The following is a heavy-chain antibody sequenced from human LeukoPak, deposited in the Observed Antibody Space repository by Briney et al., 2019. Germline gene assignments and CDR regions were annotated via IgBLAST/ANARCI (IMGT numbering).Heavy chain of an antibody. J-gene: IGHJ4*02. D-gene: IGHD3-22*01. CDR3: AKGEIPPVPSYYDSSGCPFDY. V-gene: IGHV3-30*18. CDR1: GFTFSSYG. Sequence: GGSLRLSCAASGFTFSSYGMHWVRQAPGKGLEWVAVISYDGSNKYYADSVKGRFTISRDNSKNTLYLQMNSLRAEDTAVYYCAKGEIPPVPSYYDSSGCPFDYWGQGTLVTVSS. CDR2: ISYDGSNK.